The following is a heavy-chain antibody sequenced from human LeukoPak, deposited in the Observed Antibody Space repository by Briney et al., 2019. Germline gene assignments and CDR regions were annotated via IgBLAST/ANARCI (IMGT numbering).Heavy chain of an antibody. J-gene: IGHJ4*02. CDR1: GFTFSSYS. Sequence: GGSLRLSCAASGFTFSSYSMNWVRQAPGKGLEWVSYISSSSSTIYYADSVKGRFTISRDNAKNSVYLQMNSLRAEDTAVYYCARDAGGVVPTTLVYWGQGTLVTVSS. CDR3: ARDAGGVVPTTLVY. V-gene: IGHV3-48*04. D-gene: IGHD2-2*01. CDR2: ISSSSSTI.